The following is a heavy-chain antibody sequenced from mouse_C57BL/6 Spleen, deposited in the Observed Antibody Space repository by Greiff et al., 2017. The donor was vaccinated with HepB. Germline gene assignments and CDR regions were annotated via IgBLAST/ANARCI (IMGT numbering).Heavy chain of an antibody. D-gene: IGHD1-1*01. CDR2: INPNNGGT. Sequence: VQLKESGPELVKPGASVKMSCKASGYTFTDYNMHWVKQSHGKSLEWIGYINPNNGGTSYNQKFKGKATLTVNKSSSTAYMELRSLTSEDSAVYYCARCGHYGSFYYAMDYWGQGTSVTVSS. CDR3: ARCGHYGSFYYAMDY. CDR1: GYTFTDYN. V-gene: IGHV1-22*01. J-gene: IGHJ4*01.